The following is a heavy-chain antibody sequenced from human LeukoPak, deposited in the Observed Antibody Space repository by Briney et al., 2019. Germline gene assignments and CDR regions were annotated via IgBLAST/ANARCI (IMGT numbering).Heavy chain of an antibody. J-gene: IGHJ4*02. CDR1: GGSISSYY. Sequence: PSETLSLTCTVSGGSISSYYWSWIRQPAGKGLDWIGRIYSSGGTNYNPSLKSRVTMSVDTSRNQFSLKLSSVTAADTAVYYCARAYCSGGSCYSGFDYWGQGTLVTVSS. D-gene: IGHD2-15*01. CDR2: IYSSGGT. CDR3: ARAYCSGGSCYSGFDY. V-gene: IGHV4-4*07.